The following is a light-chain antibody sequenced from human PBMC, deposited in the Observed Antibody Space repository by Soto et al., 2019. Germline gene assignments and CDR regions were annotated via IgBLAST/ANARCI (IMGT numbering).Light chain of an antibody. CDR2: SHS. J-gene: IGLJ2*01. CDR3: QSYDSSLSGGVV. CDR1: SSNIGARYD. Sequence: QSALTQPTSLSGAPGQRVTISCTGSSSNIGARYDVHWYQQLPGAAPKLLIYSHSIRPSGVPDRFSGSKSGSSASLAITGLQAEDEADYYCQSYDSSLSGGVVFGGGTKLTVL. V-gene: IGLV1-40*01.